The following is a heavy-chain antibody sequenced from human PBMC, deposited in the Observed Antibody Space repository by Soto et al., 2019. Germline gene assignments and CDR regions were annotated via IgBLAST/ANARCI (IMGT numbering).Heavy chain of an antibody. V-gene: IGHV1-3*01. D-gene: IGHD5-18*01. Sequence: ASVKVSCKASGYTFTSYAMHWVRQAPGQRLEWMGWINAGNGNTKYSQKFQGRVTITRDTSASTAYMELSSLRSEDTAVYYCARSGTIQLWLFDYWGQGTLVTVSS. CDR2: INAGNGNT. CDR3: ARSGTIQLWLFDY. CDR1: GYTFTSYA. J-gene: IGHJ4*02.